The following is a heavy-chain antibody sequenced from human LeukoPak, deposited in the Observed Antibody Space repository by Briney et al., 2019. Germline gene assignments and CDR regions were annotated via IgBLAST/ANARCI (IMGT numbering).Heavy chain of an antibody. D-gene: IGHD6-19*01. V-gene: IGHV4-34*01. Sequence: SETLSLTCTVSGGSISGYYWSWIRQPPGKGLEWIGEINHSGSTNYNPSLKSRVTISVDTSKNQFSLKLSSVTAADTAVYYCARMAAVAGTEAPTIYYFDYWGQGTLVTVSS. CDR3: ARMAAVAGTEAPTIYYFDY. CDR1: GGSISGYY. J-gene: IGHJ4*02. CDR2: INHSGST.